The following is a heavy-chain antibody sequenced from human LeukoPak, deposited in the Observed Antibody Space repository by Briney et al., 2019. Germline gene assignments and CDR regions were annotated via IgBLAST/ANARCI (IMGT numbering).Heavy chain of an antibody. CDR1: GGSISSSSYY. D-gene: IGHD5-18*01. CDR3: ARPGGYSYGYDWFDP. J-gene: IGHJ5*02. V-gene: IGHV4-39*07. CDR2: IYYSGST. Sequence: XETLXXTCTVSGGSISSSSYYWGWIRQPPGXXLEWIGSIYYSGSTYYNPSLKSRVTISVDTSKNQFSLKLSSVTAADTAVYYCARPGGYSYGYDWFDPWGQGTLVTVSS.